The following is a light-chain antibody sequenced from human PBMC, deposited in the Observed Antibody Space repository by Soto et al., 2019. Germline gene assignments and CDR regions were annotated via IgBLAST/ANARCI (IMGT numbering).Light chain of an antibody. V-gene: IGLV2-14*03. CDR1: SSDVGFYNY. J-gene: IGLJ1*01. CDR3: NSYTISSTYV. CDR2: DVS. Sequence: QSALTQPASVSGSPGQSITISCTGTSSDVGFYNYVSWYQHHPGKVPKVMIYDVSDRPSGVSNRFSGSKSGNTASLTISGLQSEDEDDYYCNSYTISSTYVFGTGTKLTVL.